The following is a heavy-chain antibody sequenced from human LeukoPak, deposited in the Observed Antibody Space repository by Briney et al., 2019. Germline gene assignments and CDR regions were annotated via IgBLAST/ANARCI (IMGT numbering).Heavy chain of an antibody. J-gene: IGHJ4*02. CDR1: GGSIRSQY. D-gene: IGHD6-13*01. V-gene: IGHV4-4*07. CDR2: IYASGST. CDR3: ARDVSSWPFFDS. Sequence: SETPSLTCTVSGGSIRSQYWSWIRQPAGRGLEWLGRIYASGSTSYSPSLKSRVTMSLDTSKNQFSLKLFSVTAADTAVYFCARDVSSWPFFDSWGQGTQVTVSS.